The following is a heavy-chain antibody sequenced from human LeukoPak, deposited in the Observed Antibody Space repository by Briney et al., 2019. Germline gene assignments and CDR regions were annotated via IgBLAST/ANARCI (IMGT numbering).Heavy chain of an antibody. V-gene: IGHV1-18*01. D-gene: IGHD3-3*01. CDR1: GYTFTSYG. CDR2: ISAYNGNT. J-gene: IGHJ4*02. Sequence: GASVKVSCKASGYTFTSYGISRVRQAPGQGLEWMGWISAYNGNTNYAQQLQGRVTMTTDTSTSTAYMELRSLRSDDTAVYYCARRSLEYYDFWSGYSPLTTYYFDYWGQGTLVTVSS. CDR3: ARRSLEYYDFWSGYSPLTTYYFDY.